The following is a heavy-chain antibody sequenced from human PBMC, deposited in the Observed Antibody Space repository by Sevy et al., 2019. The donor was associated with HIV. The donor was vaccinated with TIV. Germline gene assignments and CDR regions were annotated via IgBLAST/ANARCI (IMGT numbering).Heavy chain of an antibody. J-gene: IGHJ4*02. CDR2: ISSSSSYI. Sequence: GGSLRLSCAASGFTFSSYSMNWVRQAPGKGLEWVSSISSSSSYIYYADSVKGRFTISRDNAKNSLYLQMNSLRAEDTAVYYCARDGAQYYYGSGSYEVFDYWGQGTLVTVSS. D-gene: IGHD3-10*01. CDR1: GFTFSSYS. V-gene: IGHV3-21*01. CDR3: ARDGAQYYYGSGSYEVFDY.